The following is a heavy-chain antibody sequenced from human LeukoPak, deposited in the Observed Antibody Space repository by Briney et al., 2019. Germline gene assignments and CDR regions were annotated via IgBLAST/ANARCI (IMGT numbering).Heavy chain of an antibody. CDR2: INHRGST. CDR3: AREGQRAAAGNSRYYYYYGMDV. J-gene: IGHJ6*02. Sequence: SETLSLTCAVYGESFSGHYGSWIRQPPGKGQEWIGEINHRGSTSYNPSLKSRVTISVDTSKNQFSLKLSSVTAADTAVYYCAREGQRAAAGNSRYYYYYGMDVWGQGTTVTVSS. D-gene: IGHD6-13*01. CDR1: GESFSGHY. V-gene: IGHV4-34*01.